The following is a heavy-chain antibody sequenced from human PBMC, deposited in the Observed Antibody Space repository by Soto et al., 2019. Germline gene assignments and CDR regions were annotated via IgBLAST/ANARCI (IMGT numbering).Heavy chain of an antibody. V-gene: IGHV3-21*06. CDR1: GFTFRDYA. CDR2: ISSTTNYI. Sequence: GGSLRLSCAASGFTFRDYAMSWVRQAPGKGLEWVSSISSTTNYIYYGDSMKGRFTISRDNAKNSLYLEMNSLRAEDTAVYYCARESEDLTSNFDYWGQGTLVTVSS. J-gene: IGHJ4*02. CDR3: ARESEDLTSNFDY.